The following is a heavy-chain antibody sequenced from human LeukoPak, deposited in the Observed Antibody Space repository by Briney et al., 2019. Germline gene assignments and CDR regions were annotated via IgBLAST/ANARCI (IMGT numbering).Heavy chain of an antibody. CDR3: ARRGGYDYFDY. J-gene: IGHJ4*02. Sequence: GESLKISCKGSGYNFSTYWVGWVRQMPGKGLERMGIIYPGDSDTRYSPSFQGQVTISADKSISTAYLQWSSLKASDTAMYYCARRGGYDYFDYWGQGTLVTVSS. CDR2: IYPGDSDT. V-gene: IGHV5-51*01. D-gene: IGHD5-12*01. CDR1: GYNFSTYW.